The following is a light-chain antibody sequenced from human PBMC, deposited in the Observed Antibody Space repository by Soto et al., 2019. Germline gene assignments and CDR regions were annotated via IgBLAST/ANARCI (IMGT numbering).Light chain of an antibody. J-gene: IGLJ3*02. Sequence: QSALTQPPSASGSPGQSVTISCTGTSSDVGGYNYVSWYQQHPGKAPKLMIYEVNKRPSGVPDRFSGSKSGNTASLTVSGLQAEDEADYYCSSYADNNRGVFGGGTKLTVL. V-gene: IGLV2-8*01. CDR2: EVN. CDR3: SSYADNNRGV. CDR1: SSDVGGYNY.